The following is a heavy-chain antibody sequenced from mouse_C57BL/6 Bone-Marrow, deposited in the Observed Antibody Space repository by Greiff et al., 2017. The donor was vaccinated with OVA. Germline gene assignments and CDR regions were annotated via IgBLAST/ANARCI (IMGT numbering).Heavy chain of an antibody. D-gene: IGHD2-4*01. V-gene: IGHV1-9*01. CDR3: ARESYYDYPYWYFDV. CDR2: ILPGRGST. Sequence: QVQLQQSGAELMKPGASVKLSCKATGYTFTGYWIEWVKQRPGHGLEWIGEILPGRGSTNYNEKFKGKATFTADTSSNTAYMQLSSLTTEDSAIYYCARESYYDYPYWYFDVWGTGTTVTVSS. CDR1: GYTFTGYW. J-gene: IGHJ1*03.